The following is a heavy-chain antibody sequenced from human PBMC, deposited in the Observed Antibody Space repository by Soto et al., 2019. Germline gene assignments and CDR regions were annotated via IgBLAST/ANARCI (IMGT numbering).Heavy chain of an antibody. J-gene: IGHJ3*02. CDR2: ISYDGTNE. Sequence: QVQLVESGGGVVQPGRSLRLSCAASGFPFSTFGMHWVRQAPGKGLEWVAVISYDGTNEYYADSVKGRFTISRDNSKNPRYPQRNTLRAEDTAVYSCASVDYSGNPGYAFEIWGQWKMVTVSS. CDR1: GFPFSTFG. V-gene: IGHV3-30*03. CDR3: ASVDYSGNPGYAFEI. D-gene: IGHD4-4*01.